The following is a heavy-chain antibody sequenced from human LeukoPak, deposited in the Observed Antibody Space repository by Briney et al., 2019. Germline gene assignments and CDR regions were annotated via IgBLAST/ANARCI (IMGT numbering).Heavy chain of an antibody. V-gene: IGHV4-39*07. CDR3: ARGYPRKTYYYGSGSSYGPYYFDY. Sequence: PSETLSLTCTVSGGSISSSSYYWGWIRQPPGKGLEWIGSIYYSGSTYYNPSLKSRVTISVDTSKNQFSLKLNSVTAADTVVYYCARGYPRKTYYYGSGSSYGPYYFDYWGQGTLVTVSS. CDR2: IYYSGST. J-gene: IGHJ4*02. D-gene: IGHD3-10*01. CDR1: GGSISSSSYY.